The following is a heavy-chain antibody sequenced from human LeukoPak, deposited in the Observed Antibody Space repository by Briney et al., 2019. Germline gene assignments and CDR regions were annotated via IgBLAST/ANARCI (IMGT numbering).Heavy chain of an antibody. J-gene: IGHJ4*02. CDR1: GFTFSSYA. V-gene: IGHV3-53*01. D-gene: IGHD2-2*01. Sequence: GGSLRLSCAASGFTFSSYAMSWVRQAPGKGLEWVSVIYSGGSTYYADSVKGRFTISRDNSKNALYLQMNSLRAEDTAVYYCARESEGYYWGQGTLVTVSS. CDR2: IYSGGST. CDR3: ARESEGYY.